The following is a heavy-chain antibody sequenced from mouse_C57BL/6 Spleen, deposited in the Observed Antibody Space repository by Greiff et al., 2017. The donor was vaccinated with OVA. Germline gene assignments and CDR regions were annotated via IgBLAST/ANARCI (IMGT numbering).Heavy chain of an antibody. CDR1: GYTFTDYN. CDR2: INPNNGGT. J-gene: IGHJ1*03. Sequence: EVQLQESGPELVKPGASVKIPCKASGYTFTDYNMDWVKQSHGKSLEWIGDINPNNGGTIYNQKFKGKATLTVDKSSSTAYMELRSLTSEDTAVYYCARSGYYYGSRDWYFDVWGTGTTVTVSS. V-gene: IGHV1-18*01. CDR3: ARSGYYYGSRDWYFDV. D-gene: IGHD1-1*01.